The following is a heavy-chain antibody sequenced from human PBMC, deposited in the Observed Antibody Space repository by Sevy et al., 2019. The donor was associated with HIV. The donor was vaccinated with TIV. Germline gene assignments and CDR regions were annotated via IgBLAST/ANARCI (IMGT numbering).Heavy chain of an antibody. D-gene: IGHD1-7*01. CDR3: VRDMELVDEGTQEFYY. CDR1: GYTFTSYY. V-gene: IGHV1-2*02. Sequence: ASVKVSCKASGYTFTSYYMHWVRQAPGQGLEWMGWINPNSGGTNYAQKFQGRVTMTRDTSISTAYMELSRLRSDDTALYYCVRDMELVDEGTQEFYYWGQGTLVTVSS. CDR2: INPNSGGT. J-gene: IGHJ4*02.